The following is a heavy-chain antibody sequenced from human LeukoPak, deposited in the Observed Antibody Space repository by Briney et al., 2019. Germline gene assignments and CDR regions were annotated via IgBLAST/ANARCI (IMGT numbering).Heavy chain of an antibody. CDR3: AREVGSINDY. CDR1: GFIFSSYG. CDR2: ISYDGSEK. V-gene: IGHV3-30*03. J-gene: IGHJ4*02. D-gene: IGHD1-14*01. Sequence: GGSLRLSCAASGFIFSSYGMHWVRQAPGKGLEWVAVISYDGSEKYYAESVKGRFTISRDSSKNTLYLQMNSLRPEDTAVYYCAREVGSINDYWGQGTLVTVSS.